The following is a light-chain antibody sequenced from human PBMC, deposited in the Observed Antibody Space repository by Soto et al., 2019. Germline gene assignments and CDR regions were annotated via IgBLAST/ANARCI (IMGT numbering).Light chain of an antibody. CDR1: SSDVGNYKY. CDR2: EVS. V-gene: IGLV2-14*01. J-gene: IGLJ2*01. CDR3: AAWDDSLNGVV. Sequence: QSALTQPASVSGSPGQSITISCTGTSSDVGNYKYVSWYQQHPGKAPKLMIYEVSNRPSGVSNRFSGSKSGNTASLTISGLQSEDEADYYCAAWDDSLNGVVFGGGTKLTVL.